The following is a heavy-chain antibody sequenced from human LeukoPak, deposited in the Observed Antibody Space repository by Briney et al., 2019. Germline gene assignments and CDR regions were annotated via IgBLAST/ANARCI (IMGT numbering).Heavy chain of an antibody. CDR1: GFTFDDYA. J-gene: IGHJ3*02. CDR3: AKDIDMGVRGADAFDI. V-gene: IGHV3-9*01. Sequence: GGSLRLSCAASGFTFDDYAMHWVRQAPGKGLEWVSGISWNSGSIGYADSVKGRFTISRDNAKNSLYLQMNSLRAEDTALYYCAKDIDMGVRGADAFDIWGQGTMVTVSS. D-gene: IGHD3-10*01. CDR2: ISWNSGSI.